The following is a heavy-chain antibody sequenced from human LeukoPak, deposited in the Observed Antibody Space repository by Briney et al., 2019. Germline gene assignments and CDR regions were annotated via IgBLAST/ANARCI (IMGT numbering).Heavy chain of an antibody. Sequence: ASVKVSCKASGYTFTGYYMHWVRQAPGQGLEWMGWINPNSGGTNYAQKFQGRVTMTRDTSISTAYMELSRLRSDDTAVYYCAAPHYDILTGYYPGAFGIWGQGTMVTVSS. V-gene: IGHV1-2*02. CDR1: GYTFTGYY. CDR3: AAPHYDILTGYYPGAFGI. CDR2: INPNSGGT. J-gene: IGHJ3*02. D-gene: IGHD3-9*01.